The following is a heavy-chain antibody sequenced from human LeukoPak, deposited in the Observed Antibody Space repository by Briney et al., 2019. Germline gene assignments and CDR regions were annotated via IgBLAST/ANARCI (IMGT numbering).Heavy chain of an antibody. CDR1: GGSFSPAH. D-gene: IGHD5-24*01. CDR3: ATGRDPYKTGH. V-gene: IGHV4-59*01. J-gene: IGHJ4*02. Sequence: PSETLSLTCAVYGGSFSPAHWSWIRQPPGKGLEWIGVICDNGNTDYNPSLKSRVTISVDTSKSQFSLKLSSLAAADTAVYYCATGRDPYKTGHWGQGTLVTVSS. CDR2: ICDNGNT.